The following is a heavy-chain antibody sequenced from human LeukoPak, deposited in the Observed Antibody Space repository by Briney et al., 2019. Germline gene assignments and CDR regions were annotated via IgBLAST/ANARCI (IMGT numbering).Heavy chain of an antibody. CDR1: VFSFTNYW. Sequence: KVGESLKISCKASVFSFTNYWIAWVRQTPEKGLEWMGIIYPGDSDTRYSPSFQGQVTISADKSISTAYLQWSSLKASDTAMYYCARFFSGPDAFDIWGQGTMVTVSS. D-gene: IGHD5-12*01. V-gene: IGHV5-51*01. J-gene: IGHJ3*02. CDR3: ARFFSGPDAFDI. CDR2: IYPGDSDT.